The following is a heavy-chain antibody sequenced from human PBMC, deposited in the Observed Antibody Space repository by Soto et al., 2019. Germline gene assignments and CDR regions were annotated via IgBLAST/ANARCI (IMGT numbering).Heavy chain of an antibody. D-gene: IGHD5-18*01. CDR3: ARDSPTDTAMVTYFDY. Sequence: PGGSLSLSPAASCLISTTYRFNLFRQTTGKGLEWVSSISSSSSYIYYADSVKGRFTISRDNAKKSLYLQMNSLRAEDTAVYYCARDSPTDTAMVTYFDYWGQGTLITVSS. CDR1: CLISTTYR. V-gene: IGHV3-21*01. CDR2: ISSSSSYI. J-gene: IGHJ4*02.